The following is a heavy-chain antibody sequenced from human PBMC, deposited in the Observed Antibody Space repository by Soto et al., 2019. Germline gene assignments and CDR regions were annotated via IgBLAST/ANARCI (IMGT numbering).Heavy chain of an antibody. Sequence: GASVKVSCKASGYTFTSYGISWVRQAPGQGVEWMGWISAYNGNTNYAQKLQGRVTMTTDTSTSTAYMERRSLRSDDTAVYYCARDPRDSSGYYYPFDYWGQGTLVTVSS. CDR1: GYTFTSYG. J-gene: IGHJ4*02. CDR2: ISAYNGNT. V-gene: IGHV1-18*01. CDR3: ARDPRDSSGYYYPFDY. D-gene: IGHD3-22*01.